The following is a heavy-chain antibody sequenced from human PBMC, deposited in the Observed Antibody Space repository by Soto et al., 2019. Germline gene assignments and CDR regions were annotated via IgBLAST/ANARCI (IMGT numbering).Heavy chain of an antibody. CDR2: ISTSGRT. CDR1: CGSIGSYY. CDR3: ARETDGWFDP. J-gene: IGHJ5*02. Sequence: SETLSLTCNVSCGSIGSYYWGWIRQPAGKGLEWIGRISTSGRTNYNPSLKSRVTMSEDTSKNHFSLKLRSVTAADTAVYYCARETDGWFDPWGQGTLVTVSS. V-gene: IGHV4-4*07.